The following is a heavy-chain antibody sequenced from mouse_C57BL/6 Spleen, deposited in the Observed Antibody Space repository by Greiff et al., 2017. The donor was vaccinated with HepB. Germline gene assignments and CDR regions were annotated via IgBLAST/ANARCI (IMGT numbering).Heavy chain of an antibody. Sequence: EVKLMESGGGLVKPGGSLKLSCAASGFTFSSYAMSWVRQTPEKRLEWVATISDGGSYTYYPDNVKGRFTISRDNAKNNLYLQMSHLKSEDTAMYYCARLNWDVYWGQGTTLTVSS. CDR3: ARLNWDVY. J-gene: IGHJ2*01. CDR1: GFTFSSYA. V-gene: IGHV5-4*03. D-gene: IGHD4-1*01. CDR2: ISDGGSYT.